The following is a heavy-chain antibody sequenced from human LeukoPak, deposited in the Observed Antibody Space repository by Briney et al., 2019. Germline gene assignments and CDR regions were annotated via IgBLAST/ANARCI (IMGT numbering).Heavy chain of an antibody. D-gene: IGHD2-21*02. CDR1: GDSVSNSSVA. CDR2: TYYRSKWYN. J-gene: IGHJ5*02. Sequence: SQTLSLTCDISGDSVSNSSVAWNWIRQSPSRGLEWLGRTYYRSKWYNDYVTSVKSRLTITPDTSKNQFTLQLKSVTPDDTAVYYCARESPMDSRLRLWGWFDPWGQGTLVTVSS. CDR3: ARESPMDSRLRLWGWFDP. V-gene: IGHV6-1*01.